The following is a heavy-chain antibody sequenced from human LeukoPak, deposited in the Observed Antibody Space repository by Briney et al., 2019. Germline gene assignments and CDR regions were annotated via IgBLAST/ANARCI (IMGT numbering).Heavy chain of an antibody. CDR3: AVYSGSPADY. CDR1: GFTFSSYA. V-gene: IGHV3-30-3*01. Sequence: GGSLRPSCAASGFTFSSYAMHCVRQAPGKGLEWVAVISYDGSNKYYADSVKGRFTISRDNSKNTLYLQMNSLRAEDTAVYYCAVYSGSPADYWGQGTLVTVSS. CDR2: ISYDGSNK. D-gene: IGHD1-26*01. J-gene: IGHJ4*02.